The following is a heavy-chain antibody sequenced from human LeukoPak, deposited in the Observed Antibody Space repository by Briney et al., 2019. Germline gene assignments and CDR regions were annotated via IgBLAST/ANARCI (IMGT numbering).Heavy chain of an antibody. CDR2: IIPIIGTA. Sequence: SVKVSCKASGGTFSSYAISWVRQAPGQGLEWMGGIIPIIGTANYAQKFQGRVTITADESTSTAYMELSSLRSEDTAVYYCARVGFSGSSSLEDYWGQGTLVTVSS. V-gene: IGHV1-69*01. D-gene: IGHD6-6*01. CDR1: GGTFSSYA. J-gene: IGHJ4*02. CDR3: ARVGFSGSSSLEDY.